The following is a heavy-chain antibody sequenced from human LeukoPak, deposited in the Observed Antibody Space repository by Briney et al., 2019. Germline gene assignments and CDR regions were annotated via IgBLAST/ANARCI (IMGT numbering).Heavy chain of an antibody. Sequence: HSGGSLRLSCAASGFTFSSYAMSWVRQAPGKGLEWVSASSGSGGSTYYADSVKGRFTISRDNSKNTLYLQMNSLRAEDTAVYYCAKGQNRGAVAGLDYWGQGTLVTVSS. CDR1: GFTFSSYA. D-gene: IGHD6-19*01. J-gene: IGHJ4*02. CDR3: AKGQNRGAVAGLDY. V-gene: IGHV3-23*01. CDR2: SSGSGGST.